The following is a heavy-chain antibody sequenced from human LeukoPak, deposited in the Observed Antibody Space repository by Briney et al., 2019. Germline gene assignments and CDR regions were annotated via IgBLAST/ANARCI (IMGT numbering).Heavy chain of an antibody. V-gene: IGHV3-21*01. CDR3: NPFAEVVVD. CDR1: GFTFSSYT. J-gene: IGHJ4*02. D-gene: IGHD2-15*01. Sequence: PGGSLRLSCAASGFTFSSYTMNWVRQAPGKGLEWVSSITGSSDYMYYADSVKGRFTISRDNAKNSLYLQMNSLRAEDTAVYYCNPFAEVVVDWGLGTLVTVS. CDR2: ITGSSDYM.